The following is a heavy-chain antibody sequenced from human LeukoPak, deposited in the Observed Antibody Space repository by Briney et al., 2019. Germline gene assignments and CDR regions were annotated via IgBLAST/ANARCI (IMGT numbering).Heavy chain of an antibody. D-gene: IGHD3-10*01. J-gene: IGHJ3*02. Sequence: SQTLSLTCAVSGGSISSGGYSWSWIRQPPGKGLEWIGYIYHSGSTNYNPSLKSRVTISVDTSKNQFSLKLSSVTAADTAVYYCARVGYYARAFDIWGQGTMVTVSS. V-gene: IGHV4-30-2*01. CDR3: ARVGYYARAFDI. CDR1: GGSISSGGYS. CDR2: IYHSGST.